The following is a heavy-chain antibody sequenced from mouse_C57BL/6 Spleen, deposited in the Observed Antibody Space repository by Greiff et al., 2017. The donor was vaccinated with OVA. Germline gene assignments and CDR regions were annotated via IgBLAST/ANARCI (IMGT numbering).Heavy chain of an antibody. CDR1: GFSLTSYG. CDR2: IWSGGST. Sequence: VKLQESGPGLVQPSQSLSITCTVSGFSLTSYGVHWVRQSPGKGLEWLGVIWSGGSTDYNAAFISRLSISKDNSKSQVFFKMNSLQADDTAIYYCARDSNYVAMDYWGQGTSVTVSS. CDR3: ARDSNYVAMDY. J-gene: IGHJ4*01. D-gene: IGHD2-5*01. V-gene: IGHV2-2*01.